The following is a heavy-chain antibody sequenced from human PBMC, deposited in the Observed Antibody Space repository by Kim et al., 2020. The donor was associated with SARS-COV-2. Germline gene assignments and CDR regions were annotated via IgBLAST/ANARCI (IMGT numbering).Heavy chain of an antibody. CDR1: GFTFSSYA. Sequence: GGSLRLSCAASGFTFSSYAMSWVRQAPGKGLEWVSGISGSGGSTYYADSVKGRFTISRDNSKNPLNLQRNSLRADDTAVYYCAKDAIVFYSSASYYFDYWGQGTLVTVSS. V-gene: IGHV3-23*01. D-gene: IGHD6-19*01. CDR2: ISGSGGST. CDR3: AKDAIVFYSSASYYFDY. J-gene: IGHJ4*02.